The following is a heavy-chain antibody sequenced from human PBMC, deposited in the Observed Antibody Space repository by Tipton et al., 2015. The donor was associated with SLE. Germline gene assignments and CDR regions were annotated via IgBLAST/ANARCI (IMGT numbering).Heavy chain of an antibody. J-gene: IGHJ4*02. CDR3: AREGGSDYGSGSYYRY. Sequence: GSLRLSCAASGFTFSNYWMHWVRQAPGKGLEWVSAISGSGGSTYYADSVKGRFTISRDNSKNTLYLQMNTLRAEDTAVYYCAREGGSDYGSGSYYRYWGQGTLVTVSS. D-gene: IGHD3-10*01. CDR1: GFTFSNYW. CDR2: ISGSGGST. V-gene: IGHV3-23*01.